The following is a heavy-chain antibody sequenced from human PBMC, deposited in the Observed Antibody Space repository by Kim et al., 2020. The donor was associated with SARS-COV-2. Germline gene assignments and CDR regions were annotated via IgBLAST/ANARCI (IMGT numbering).Heavy chain of an antibody. D-gene: IGHD3-10*01. Sequence: YYADSVKGRFTSSRDNAKNSLYLQMNSLRAEDTAVYYCARDVFGEIYFDIWGQGTMVTVSS. CDR3: ARDVFGEIYFDI. V-gene: IGHV3-21*01. J-gene: IGHJ3*02.